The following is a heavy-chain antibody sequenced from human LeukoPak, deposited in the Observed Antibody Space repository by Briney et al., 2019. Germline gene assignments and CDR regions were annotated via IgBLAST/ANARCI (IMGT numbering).Heavy chain of an antibody. V-gene: IGHV3-74*01. J-gene: IGHJ3*02. CDR3: AKSRGYDHDSFDI. D-gene: IGHD5-12*01. Sequence: GGSLRLSCAASGFTFSTYWMHWVRQAPGKGLVWVSRISSDGSATYNADPARGRFTISRDNAKNTLYLQMNSLRAEDTALYYCAKSRGYDHDSFDIWGQGTMVTVSS. CDR1: GFTFSTYW. CDR2: ISSDGSAT.